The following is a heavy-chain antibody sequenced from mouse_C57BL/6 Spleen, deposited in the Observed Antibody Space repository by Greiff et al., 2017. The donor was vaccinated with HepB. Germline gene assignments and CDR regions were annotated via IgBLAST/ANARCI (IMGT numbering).Heavy chain of an antibody. D-gene: IGHD3-2*02. V-gene: IGHV1-82*01. Sequence: VQLQQSGPELVKPGASVKISCKASGYAFSSSWMNWVKQRPGKGLEWIGRIYPGDGDTNYNGKFKGKATLTADKSSSTAYMQLSSLTSEDSAVYFCARSTGSGYVGYAMDYWGQGTSVTVSS. CDR3: ARSTGSGYVGYAMDY. CDR1: GYAFSSSW. CDR2: IYPGDGDT. J-gene: IGHJ4*01.